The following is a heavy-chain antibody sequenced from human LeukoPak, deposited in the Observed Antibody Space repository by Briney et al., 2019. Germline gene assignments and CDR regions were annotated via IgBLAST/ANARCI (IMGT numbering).Heavy chain of an antibody. CDR3: ARDRGDSYGSTTYYFDY. J-gene: IGHJ4*02. CDR2: ISSSSSYI. D-gene: IGHD5-18*01. Sequence: PGGSLRLSCAASGFTFSSYSMNWVRQAPGKGLEWVSSISSSSSYIHYADSVKGRFTISRDNAKNSLYLQMNSLRAEDTAVYYCARDRGDSYGSTTYYFDYWGQGTLVTVSS. CDR1: GFTFSSYS. V-gene: IGHV3-21*01.